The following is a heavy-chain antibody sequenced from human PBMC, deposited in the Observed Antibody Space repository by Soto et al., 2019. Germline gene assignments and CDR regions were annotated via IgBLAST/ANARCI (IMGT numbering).Heavy chain of an antibody. CDR2: IYTSGST. J-gene: IGHJ6*02. Sequence: PSETLSLTCTVSGGSVSSGSYYWSWIRQPAGKGLEWIGRIYTSGSTNYNPSLKSRVTMSVDTSKNQFSLKLSSVTAADTAVYYCARLLSSTRIVGATVYGMDVWGQGTTVTVSS. CDR3: ARLLSSTRIVGATVYGMDV. CDR1: GGSVSSGSYY. V-gene: IGHV4-61*02. D-gene: IGHD1-26*01.